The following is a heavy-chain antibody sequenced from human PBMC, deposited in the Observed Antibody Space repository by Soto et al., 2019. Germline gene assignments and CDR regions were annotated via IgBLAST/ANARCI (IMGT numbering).Heavy chain of an antibody. CDR3: TTQEGEPRRNV. J-gene: IGHJ4*02. Sequence: EVQLVESGGGLVQPGGSLKLSCAASGFTFSGSAIHWVRQASGKGLEWVGRVRSKRNSYATTYAASMKGRFTISRDDSSNTAYLQMSSLKTEDTAVYYCTTQEGEPRRNVWGPGTLVTVSS. D-gene: IGHD2-21*01. CDR1: GFTFSGSA. CDR2: VRSKRNSYAT. V-gene: IGHV3-73*02.